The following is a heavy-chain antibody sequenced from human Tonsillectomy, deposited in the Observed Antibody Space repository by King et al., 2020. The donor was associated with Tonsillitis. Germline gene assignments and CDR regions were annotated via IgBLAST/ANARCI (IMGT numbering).Heavy chain of an antibody. CDR2: ISHIGNT. Sequence: QLQESGSGLVKASQPLALTCVVSGGSVSSVGYSWSWLRQAPGEGLEWIGYISHIGNTYYNPSLRSRVTISLDTSKSQFSLKMTSVTAADTAVYYCARLFGPFYYGLDVWGRGTTVAVSS. V-gene: IGHV4-30-2*01. CDR1: GGSVSSVGYS. D-gene: IGHD3-10*01. CDR3: ARLFGPFYYGLDV. J-gene: IGHJ6*02.